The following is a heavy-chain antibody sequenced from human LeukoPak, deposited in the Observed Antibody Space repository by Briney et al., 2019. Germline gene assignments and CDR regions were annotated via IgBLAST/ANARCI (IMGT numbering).Heavy chain of an antibody. V-gene: IGHV4-39*01. CDR3: ARPGHDYSTLDV. D-gene: IGHD4-11*01. CDR2: IYYSGST. Sequence: SETLSLTCTVSGGSISSSSYHWGWIRQPPGKGLEWIGSIYYSGSTYYNPSLKSRVTISADTSKNQFSLKLSSVTAADTAVYYCARPGHDYSTLDVWGQGTTVTVSS. CDR1: GGSISSSSYH. J-gene: IGHJ6*02.